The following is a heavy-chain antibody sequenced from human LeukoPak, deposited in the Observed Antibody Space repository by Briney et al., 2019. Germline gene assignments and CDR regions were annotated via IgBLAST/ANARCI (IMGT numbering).Heavy chain of an antibody. J-gene: IGHJ4*02. Sequence: SVKVSFKASGGTFSSYAISWVRQAPGQGLEWMGRIIPILGIANYAQKFQGRVTITADKSTSTAYMELSSLRSEDTAVYYCARDYPSSPEFDYWGQGTLVTVSS. CDR3: ARDYPSSPEFDY. CDR2: IIPILGIA. CDR1: GGTFSSYA. V-gene: IGHV1-69*04. D-gene: IGHD2-2*01.